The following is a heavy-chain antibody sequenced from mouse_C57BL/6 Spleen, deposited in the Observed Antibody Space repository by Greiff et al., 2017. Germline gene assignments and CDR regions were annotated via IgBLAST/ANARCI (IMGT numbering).Heavy chain of an antibody. J-gene: IGHJ2*01. CDR3: ARRAMVTTGGYFDY. CDR2: ISSGGSYT. CDR1: GFTFSSYG. D-gene: IGHD2-2*01. Sequence: EVKLMESGGDLVKPGGSLKLSCAASGFTFSSYGMSWVRQTPDKRLEWVATISSGGSYTYYPDSVKGRFTISRDNAKNTLYLQMSSLKSEDTAMYYCARRAMVTTGGYFDYWGQGTTLTVSS. V-gene: IGHV5-6*02.